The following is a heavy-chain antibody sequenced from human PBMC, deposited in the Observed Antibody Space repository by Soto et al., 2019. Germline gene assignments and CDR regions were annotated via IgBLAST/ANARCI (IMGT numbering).Heavy chain of an antibody. V-gene: IGHV4-31*03. J-gene: IGHJ4*02. CDR3: SRGILV. D-gene: IGHD5-18*01. CDR2: ISYGGST. CDR1: GGSINSGGYC. Sequence: QVQLQESGPGLVKPSQTLSLTCTVSGGSINSGGYCWSWIRQHPGKGLDWIGCISYGGSTTYNPSLKNRVTISVDTSKNQFSLKLTSVTAADTAVYYCSRGILVWGQGALITVSS.